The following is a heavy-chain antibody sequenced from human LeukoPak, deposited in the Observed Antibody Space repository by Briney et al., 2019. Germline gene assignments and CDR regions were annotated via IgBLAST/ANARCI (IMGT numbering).Heavy chain of an antibody. Sequence: PGGSLRLSCAVSGFVFDDYAMHWVRQAPGKGLEWVAVISYDGSNKYYADSVKGRFTISRDNSKNTLYLQMNSLRAEDTAVYYCARGEGYSSSFGDYWGQGTLVTVSS. CDR3: ARGEGYSSSFGDY. CDR1: GFVFDDYA. V-gene: IGHV3-30-3*01. CDR2: ISYDGSNK. D-gene: IGHD6-6*01. J-gene: IGHJ4*02.